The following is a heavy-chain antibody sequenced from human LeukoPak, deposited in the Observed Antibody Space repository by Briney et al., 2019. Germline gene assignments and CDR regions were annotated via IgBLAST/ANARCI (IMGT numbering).Heavy chain of an antibody. J-gene: IGHJ4*02. V-gene: IGHV3-21*01. Sequence: PGGSLRLSCAASGFTFSSYSMNWVRQAPGKGLEWVSSISSSSYIYYADSVKGRFTISRDNAKNSLYLQMNSLRAEDTAVYFCARESAVEQWLASFDYWGQGTLVTVSS. D-gene: IGHD6-19*01. CDR1: GFTFSSYS. CDR3: ARESAVEQWLASFDY. CDR2: ISSSSYI.